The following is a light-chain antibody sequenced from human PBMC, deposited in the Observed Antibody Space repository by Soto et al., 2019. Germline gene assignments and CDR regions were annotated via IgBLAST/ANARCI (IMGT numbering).Light chain of an antibody. CDR1: QGIRSD. V-gene: IGKV1-6*01. J-gene: IGKJ1*01. CDR2: GTS. Sequence: AIQMTQSPSSLSASVGDRVTITCRASQGIRSDLGWYQQRPGEAPKLLIYGTSSLQSGVPSRFSGSGSGPDFTLTISSLQPEDFATYYCLQDYDYPRTFGQGTKVEI. CDR3: LQDYDYPRT.